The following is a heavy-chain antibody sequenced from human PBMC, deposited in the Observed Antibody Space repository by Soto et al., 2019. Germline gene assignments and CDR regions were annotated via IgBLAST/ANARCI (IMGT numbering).Heavy chain of an antibody. CDR3: ARAYLSGDSREAFDA. D-gene: IGHD3-9*01. Sequence: EVQLVESGGGLVKPGESLRLSCTASGFNFGAFSLSWVRQAPGKGLEWVSSIDPTSTEIHYADSVEGQFSVYRDSSKNSLYLHMISLRFEDTGVYYCARAYLSGDSREAFDAWGQGTLVTVSS. CDR2: IDPTSTEI. V-gene: IGHV3-21*01. J-gene: IGHJ5*02. CDR1: GFNFGAFS.